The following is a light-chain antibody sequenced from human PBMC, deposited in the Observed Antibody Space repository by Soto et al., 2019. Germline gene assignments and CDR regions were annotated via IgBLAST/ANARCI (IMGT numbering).Light chain of an antibody. V-gene: IGLV1-47*01. CDR3: AAWDDSLGGDV. Sequence: QAVVTQPPSATGTPGQRVTISCSGSSSNIGSNYVYWYQQLPGTAPKLLIYRNNQRPSGVPDRFSGSKSGTSASLAISGLRSEDEADYYCAAWDDSLGGDVFGAGTKVTVL. J-gene: IGLJ1*01. CDR2: RNN. CDR1: SSNIGSNY.